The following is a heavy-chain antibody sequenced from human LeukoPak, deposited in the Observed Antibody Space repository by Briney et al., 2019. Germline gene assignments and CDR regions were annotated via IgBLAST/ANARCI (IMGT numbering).Heavy chain of an antibody. CDR3: ARDTPGGYDFWWFDP. J-gene: IGHJ5*02. CDR2: N. Sequence: SETLSLTCAVSGGSISSSSYYCSWRRHPLGKRLGWIGYNSCNPSLNIRATISVDRSKKQFSLKLSSVTAADTAVYYCARDTPGGYDFWWFDPWGQGSLVTVSS. V-gene: IGHV4-61*01. D-gene: IGHD5-12*01. CDR1: GGSISSSSYY.